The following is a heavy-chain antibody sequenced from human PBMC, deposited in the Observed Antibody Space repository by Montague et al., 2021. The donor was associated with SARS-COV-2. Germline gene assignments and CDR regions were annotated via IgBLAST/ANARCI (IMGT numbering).Heavy chain of an antibody. D-gene: IGHD5-12*01. V-gene: IGHV4-61*02. Sequence: TLSLTCTVSGGSISSGSYYWSWIRQPAGKGLEWIGRIYTSGTTDYSSSLKSRVTISVDTSKNQFSLKLTSVTAADTAVYYCARAHSGGWAHLDNWGQGSLVTVSS. CDR1: GGSISSGSYY. CDR3: ARAHSGGWAHLDN. J-gene: IGHJ4*02. CDR2: IYTSGTT.